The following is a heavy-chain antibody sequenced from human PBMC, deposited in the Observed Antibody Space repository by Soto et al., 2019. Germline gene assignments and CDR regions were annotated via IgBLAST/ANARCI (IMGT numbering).Heavy chain of an antibody. D-gene: IGHD3-22*01. J-gene: IGHJ6*02. V-gene: IGHV3-13*01. CDR2: IGTAGDT. CDR3: ARDVGDSRGSYYSAYGMDV. Sequence: AGGSLRLSCTASGVTFSSYGMDWGRQATGKGVECVAGIGTAGDTYYPGSVKGRFTISRENAKNSLYVQMNGLRAEDTAVYYCARDVGDSRGSYYSAYGMDVWGQATKVTVSS. CDR1: GVTFSSYG.